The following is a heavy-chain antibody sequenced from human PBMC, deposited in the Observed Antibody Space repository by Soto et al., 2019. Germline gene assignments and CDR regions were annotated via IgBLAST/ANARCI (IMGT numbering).Heavy chain of an antibody. CDR1: GGSISSSSYY. CDR3: ARVRWELLRGMDV. V-gene: IGHV4-39*01. J-gene: IGHJ6*02. CDR2: IYYSGST. D-gene: IGHD1-26*01. Sequence: SETLSLTCTVSGGSISSSSYYWDWIRQPPGKGLEWIGSIYYSGSTYYNASLKSRVTISVDTSKNQFSLRAEDTAVYYCARVRWELLRGMDVWGQGTTVTVSS.